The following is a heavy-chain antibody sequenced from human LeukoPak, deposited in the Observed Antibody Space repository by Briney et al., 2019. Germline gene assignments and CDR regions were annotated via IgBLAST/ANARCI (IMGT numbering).Heavy chain of an antibody. Sequence: GGSLRLSCAASGFTFSSYVMHWVRQAPGKGLEWVAVISYDGSNKYYADSVKGRFTISRDNSKNTLYLQMNSLRAEDTAVYYCATTAMALGGDYWGQGTLVTVSS. J-gene: IGHJ4*02. CDR1: GFTFSSYV. CDR3: ATTAMALGGDY. D-gene: IGHD5-18*01. CDR2: ISYDGSNK. V-gene: IGHV3-30*03.